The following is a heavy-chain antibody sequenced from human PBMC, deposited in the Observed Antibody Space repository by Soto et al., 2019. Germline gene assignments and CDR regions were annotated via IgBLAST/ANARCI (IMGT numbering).Heavy chain of an antibody. D-gene: IGHD3-22*01. CDR1: VGSISSSSYY. Sequence: QLQLQESGPGLVKPSETLSLTCTVSVGSISSSSYYWGWIRQPPGKGLEWIGSIYYSGSTYYNPSLKRRVTISVETSRNQFSLMLSTVTAADTAVYYCARQGWDYSDKEGDFDNWGQGSLVTVSS. CDR2: IYYSGST. CDR3: ARQGWDYSDKEGDFDN. V-gene: IGHV4-39*01. J-gene: IGHJ4*02.